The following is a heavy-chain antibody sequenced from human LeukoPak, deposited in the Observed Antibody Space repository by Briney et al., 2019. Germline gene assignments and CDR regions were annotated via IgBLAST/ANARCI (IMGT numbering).Heavy chain of an antibody. J-gene: IGHJ6*02. Sequence: GGSLRLSCEASGFIFRNYYMSWVRQAPGKGLEWVAAINGTGSTTYHADSVKGRFTISRDKSKNTLYLEMDGVRAEDTGTYYCCDGMDVWGQGTTVAVSS. V-gene: IGHV3-23*01. CDR2: INGTGSTT. CDR1: GFIFRNYY. CDR3: CDGMDV.